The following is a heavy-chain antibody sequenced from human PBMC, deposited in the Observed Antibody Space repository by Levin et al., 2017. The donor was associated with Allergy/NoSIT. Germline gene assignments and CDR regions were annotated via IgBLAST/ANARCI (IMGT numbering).Heavy chain of an antibody. CDR1: GGSISSGDYY. J-gene: IGHJ4*02. Sequence: SQTLSLTCTVSGGSISSGDYYWSWIRQPPGKGLEWIGYIYYSGSTYYNPSLKSRVTISVDTSKNQFSLKLSSVTAADTAVYYCARDPGGSLDYSNYFYYVWGQGTLVTVSS. CDR3: ARDPGGSLDYSNYFYYV. CDR2: IYYSGST. D-gene: IGHD4-11*01. V-gene: IGHV4-30-4*01.